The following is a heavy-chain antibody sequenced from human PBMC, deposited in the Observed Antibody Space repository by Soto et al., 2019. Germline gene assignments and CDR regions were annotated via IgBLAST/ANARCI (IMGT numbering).Heavy chain of an antibody. Sequence: GESLKISCKGSGYTFTNYWIGWVRQMPGTGLEWMGIIYPGNSNTRYSPSFEGQVTMSADKSINTAYLQWSNLRASDTAIYFCARPSDVGLASSFEYWGQGTQVTVSS. J-gene: IGHJ4*02. CDR3: ARPSDVGLASSFEY. CDR1: GYTFTNYW. CDR2: IYPGNSNT. V-gene: IGHV5-51*01.